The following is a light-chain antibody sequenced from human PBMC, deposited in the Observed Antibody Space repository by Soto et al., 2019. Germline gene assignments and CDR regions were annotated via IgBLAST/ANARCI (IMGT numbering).Light chain of an antibody. CDR1: QSVSSSY. CDR2: GAS. Sequence: EIVWTQSPGTLSLSPGERATLSCRASQSVSSSYLAWYQQKPGQAPRLLIYGASSRATGIPDRFSGSGSGTDFTLTISRLEPEDFAVYYCQQYGSSPVTFGQGTKVEIK. V-gene: IGKV3-20*01. J-gene: IGKJ1*01. CDR3: QQYGSSPVT.